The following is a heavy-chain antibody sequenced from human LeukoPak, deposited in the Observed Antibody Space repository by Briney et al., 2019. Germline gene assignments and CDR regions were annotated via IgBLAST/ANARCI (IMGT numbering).Heavy chain of an antibody. CDR2: IWYDGSNK. D-gene: IGHD3-3*01. CDR3: ARDDERLFDY. Sequence: GRSLRLSCAASGFTFSSYGMHWVRQAPGKGLEWVAVIWYDGSNKYYANSVKGRFTISRDNSKNTLYLQMNSLRAEDTAVYYCARDDERLFDYWGQGTLVTVSS. CDR1: GFTFSSYG. J-gene: IGHJ4*02. V-gene: IGHV3-33*01.